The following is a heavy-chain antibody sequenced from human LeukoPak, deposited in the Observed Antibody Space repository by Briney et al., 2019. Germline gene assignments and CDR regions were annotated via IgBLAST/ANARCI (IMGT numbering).Heavy chain of an antibody. D-gene: IGHD3-3*02. CDR2: VYYTGGT. CDR3: TRGSIYEFDY. CDR1: GDSIRSHY. Sequence: PSETLSLTCTVSGDSIRSHYWSWVRQPPGKGLEWVGYVYYTGGTNYNPSLESRVTISVDRSRDQFSLRLSSVTAADTAVYFCTRGSIYEFDYWGRGTLVIVSS. J-gene: IGHJ4*02. V-gene: IGHV4-59*11.